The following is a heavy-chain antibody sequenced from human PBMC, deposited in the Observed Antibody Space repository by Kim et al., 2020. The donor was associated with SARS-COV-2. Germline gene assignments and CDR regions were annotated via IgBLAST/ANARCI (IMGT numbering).Heavy chain of an antibody. CDR2: IWYDGSNK. V-gene: IGHV3-33*01. Sequence: GGSLRLSCAASGFTFSSYGMHWVRQAPGKGLEWVAVIWYDGSNKYYADSVKGRFTISRDNSKNTLYLQMNSLRAEDTAVYYCAREGPDSSGYLGYYYYYYGMDVWGQGTTVTVSS. J-gene: IGHJ6*02. D-gene: IGHD3-22*01. CDR3: AREGPDSSGYLGYYYYYYGMDV. CDR1: GFTFSSYG.